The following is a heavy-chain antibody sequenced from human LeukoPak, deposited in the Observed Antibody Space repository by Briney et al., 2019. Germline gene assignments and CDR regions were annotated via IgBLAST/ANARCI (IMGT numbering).Heavy chain of an antibody. Sequence: SVKVSCKASGGTFTSYAIHWVRQAPGQGLEWMGGFIPILGTANYAQKFQGRLTIIADKSTSTAYMELSSLRSEDTAVYYCARDFPYWDSSGYYPDYWGQGTLVTVSS. V-gene: IGHV1-69*10. CDR2: FIPILGTA. J-gene: IGHJ4*02. CDR3: ARDFPYWDSSGYYPDY. CDR1: GGTFTSYA. D-gene: IGHD3-22*01.